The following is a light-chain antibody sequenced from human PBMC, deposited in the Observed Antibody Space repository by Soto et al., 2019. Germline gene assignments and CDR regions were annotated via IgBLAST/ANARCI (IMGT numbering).Light chain of an antibody. J-gene: IGKJ1*01. Sequence: DIVMTQSPDSLAVSLGERVTINYKSSQSVLYSSNNKNYLAWYQQKPGQPPKLLIYLASTRESGVPDRFSGSGSGTDFPLTISRLQAEDVAVYYCQQYYITPPWTFGQGTKVEIK. CDR2: LAS. CDR3: QQYYITPPWT. CDR1: QSVLYSSNNKNY. V-gene: IGKV4-1*01.